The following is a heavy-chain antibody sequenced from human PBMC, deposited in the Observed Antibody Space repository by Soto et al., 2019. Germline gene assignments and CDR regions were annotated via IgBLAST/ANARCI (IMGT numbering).Heavy chain of an antibody. D-gene: IGHD2-21*01. CDR1: RFTFSSYS. CDR2: ISSSSSYI. CDR3: ARDPSVDRVEIATMDYFDY. J-gene: IGHJ4*02. V-gene: IGHV3-21*01. Sequence: EVQLVESGGGLVKPGGSLRLSCAASRFTFSSYSMNWVRQAPGKGLEWVSSISSSSSYIYYADSVKGRFTISRDNAKNSLYLQMNSLRAEDTAVYYCARDPSVDRVEIATMDYFDYWGQGTLVTVSS.